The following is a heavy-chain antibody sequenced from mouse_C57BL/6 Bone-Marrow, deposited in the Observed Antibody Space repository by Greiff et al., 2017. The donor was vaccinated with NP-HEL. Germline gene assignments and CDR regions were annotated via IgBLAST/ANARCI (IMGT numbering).Heavy chain of an antibody. CDR1: GYTFTSYG. J-gene: IGHJ4*01. CDR3: ATGTGGLAMDY. CDR2: IYPRSGNT. D-gene: IGHD3-3*01. Sequence: VQLQQSGAELARPGASVKLSCKASGYTFTSYGISWVKQRTGQGLEWIGEIYPRSGNTYYNEKFKGKATLTADKSSSTAYMELRSLTSEDSAVYFCATGTGGLAMDYWGQGTSVTSPQ. V-gene: IGHV1-81*01.